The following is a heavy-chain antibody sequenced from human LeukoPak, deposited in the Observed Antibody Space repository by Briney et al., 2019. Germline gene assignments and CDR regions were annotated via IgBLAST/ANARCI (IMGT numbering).Heavy chain of an antibody. CDR1: GGSISSYY. J-gene: IGHJ5*02. Sequence: SETLSLTCTVSGGSISSYYWSWIRQPAGKGLEWIGRIYTSGSTNYNPSLKSRVTMSVDTSKNQFSLKLSSVTAADTAVYYRARGIAVAGLTYNWFDPWGQGTLVTVSS. D-gene: IGHD6-19*01. CDR2: IYTSGST. CDR3: ARGIAVAGLTYNWFDP. V-gene: IGHV4-4*07.